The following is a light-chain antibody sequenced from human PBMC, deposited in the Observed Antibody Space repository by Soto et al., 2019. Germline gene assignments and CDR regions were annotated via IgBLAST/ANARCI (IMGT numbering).Light chain of an antibody. Sequence: QSALTQPASVSGSPGQSITISCTGTSSDVGGYNYVSWYQQHPGKAPKFMIYDVSNRPSGVSNRFSGSKSGNTASLTISGLQAEDEADYYSTSYTTSNTVVFGGGTKLTVL. CDR1: SSDVGGYNY. J-gene: IGLJ3*02. CDR2: DVS. V-gene: IGLV2-14*03. CDR3: TSYTTSNTVV.